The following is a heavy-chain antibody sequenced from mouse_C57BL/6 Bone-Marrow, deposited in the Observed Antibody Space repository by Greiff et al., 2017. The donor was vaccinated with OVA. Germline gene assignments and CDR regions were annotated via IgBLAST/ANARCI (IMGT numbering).Heavy chain of an antibody. V-gene: IGHV14-4*01. Sequence: EVKVVESGAELVRPGASVKLSCTASGFNIKDDYMHWVKQRPEQGLEWIGWIDPENGDTEYASKFQGKATITADTSSNTAYLQLSSLTSEDTAVYYCTTRGKSMDYWGQRTSHTASS. CDR2: IDPENGDT. CDR1: GFNIKDDY. J-gene: IGHJ4*01. CDR3: TTRGKSMDY.